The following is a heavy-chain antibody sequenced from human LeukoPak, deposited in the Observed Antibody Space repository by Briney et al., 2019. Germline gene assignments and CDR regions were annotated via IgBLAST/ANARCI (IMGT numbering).Heavy chain of an antibody. CDR1: GFTLSSYG. Sequence: GGSLRLSCAASGFTLSSYGMHWVRQAPGKGLEWVALISYDGSNKYYADSVKGRFAISRDNSKNTLYLQVNSLRAEDTAVYYCAKSLELGAMAYYFDYWGQGTLVTVSS. CDR3: AKSLELGAMAYYFDY. CDR2: ISYDGSNK. D-gene: IGHD5-18*01. J-gene: IGHJ4*02. V-gene: IGHV3-30*18.